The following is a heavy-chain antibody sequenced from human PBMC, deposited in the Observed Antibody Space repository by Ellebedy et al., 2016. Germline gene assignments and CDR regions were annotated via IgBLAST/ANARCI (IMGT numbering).Heavy chain of an antibody. V-gene: IGHV3-30-3*01. Sequence: GGSLRLSXAASGFTFSSYAMHWVRQAPGKGLEWVAVISYDGSNKYYADSVKGRFTISRDNSKNTLYLQMNSLRAEDTAVYYCAALGEPVSGFDYWGQGTLVTVSS. CDR2: ISYDGSNK. D-gene: IGHD1-26*01. CDR3: AALGEPVSGFDY. J-gene: IGHJ4*02. CDR1: GFTFSSYA.